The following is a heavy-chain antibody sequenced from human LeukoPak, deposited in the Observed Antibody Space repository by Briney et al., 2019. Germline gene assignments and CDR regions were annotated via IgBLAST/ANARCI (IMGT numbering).Heavy chain of an antibody. CDR3: ARLGDNSGYSASDI. CDR2: IYPGDSDT. D-gene: IGHD3-22*01. V-gene: IGHV5-51*01. Sequence: GGSLRLSCAASGFTFSSYSMNWVRQAPGKGLEWMGIIYPGDSDTRYSPSFQGQVTISADKSSSTAYLQWSSLKASDTAMYYCARLGDNSGYSASDIWGQGTMVTVSS. J-gene: IGHJ3*02. CDR1: GFTFSSYS.